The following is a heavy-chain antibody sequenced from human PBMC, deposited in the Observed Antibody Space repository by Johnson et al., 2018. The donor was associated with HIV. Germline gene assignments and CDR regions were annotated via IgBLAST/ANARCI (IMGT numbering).Heavy chain of an antibody. CDR1: GFTFSNYG. CDR3: AKEARRYYDILTSGAFDI. D-gene: IGHD3-9*01. V-gene: IGHV3-33*06. J-gene: IGHJ3*02. Sequence: QVQLVESGGGGVQPGRSLRLSCAASGFTFSNYGMHWVRQAPGKGLEWVAVIWFDGSNKYYEDSVKRRFTISKDNSKNTLYLQMNSLRAEDTAVYSCAKEARRYYDILTSGAFDIWGQGTMVTVSS. CDR2: IWFDGSNK.